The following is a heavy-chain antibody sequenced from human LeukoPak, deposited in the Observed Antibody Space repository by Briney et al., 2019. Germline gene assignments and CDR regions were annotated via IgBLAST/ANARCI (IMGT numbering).Heavy chain of an antibody. V-gene: IGHV3-30*18. Sequence: GGSLRLSCAVSGFTVSSNYMSWVRQAPGKGLEWVAFISYDESNQYYADSVKGRFTISRDNSKNTVYLQMNSLRPEDTAVYYCAKVPTSSSWYYFDYWGQGTLVTVSS. CDR1: GFTVSSNY. CDR3: AKVPTSSSWYYFDY. CDR2: ISYDESNQ. D-gene: IGHD6-13*01. J-gene: IGHJ4*02.